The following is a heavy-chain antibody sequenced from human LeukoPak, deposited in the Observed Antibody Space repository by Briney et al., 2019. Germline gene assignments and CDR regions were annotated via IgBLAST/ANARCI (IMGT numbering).Heavy chain of an antibody. Sequence: GGSLRLSCVTSGFTFTTFWMGWVRQAPGKGLEWVANIKGDGSEKFYVDSVKGRFTISRDNAKSSLYLQMNSLRADDMAVYYCARDSGVGACLFCSAFDLWGQGTMVTVSS. V-gene: IGHV3-7*01. J-gene: IGHJ3*01. CDR1: GFTFTTFW. CDR3: ARDSGVGACLFCSAFDL. CDR2: IKGDGSEK. D-gene: IGHD1-26*01.